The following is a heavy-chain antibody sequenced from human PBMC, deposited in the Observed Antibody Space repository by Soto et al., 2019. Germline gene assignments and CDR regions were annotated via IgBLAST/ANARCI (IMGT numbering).Heavy chain of an antibody. J-gene: IGHJ3*02. Sequence: GGSLRLSCAASGFTFSSYGMHWVRQAPGKGLEWVALIWFDGSDKYYADSVKGRFTISRDNSKNTLYLQMNSLRADDTAVYYCARLYCSSTSCYSVGAFDIWGQGTMVTVSS. D-gene: IGHD2-2*01. V-gene: IGHV3-33*01. CDR1: GFTFSSYG. CDR3: ARLYCSSTSCYSVGAFDI. CDR2: IWFDGSDK.